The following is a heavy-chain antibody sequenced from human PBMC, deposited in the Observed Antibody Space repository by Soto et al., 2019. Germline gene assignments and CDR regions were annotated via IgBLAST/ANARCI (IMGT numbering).Heavy chain of an antibody. Sequence: PGESLKISCKGSEYSFSNYWIAWVRHMPGKGLDWMGFVYPSDSDTRYSPSFQGQVTISADTSITTAYLQWSGLRASDTAMYFCARHLVGSTRGNFDYWGQGTLVTSPQ. CDR1: EYSFSNYW. J-gene: IGHJ4*01. CDR2: VYPSDSDT. V-gene: IGHV5-51*01. CDR3: ARHLVGSTRGNFDY. D-gene: IGHD2-2*01.